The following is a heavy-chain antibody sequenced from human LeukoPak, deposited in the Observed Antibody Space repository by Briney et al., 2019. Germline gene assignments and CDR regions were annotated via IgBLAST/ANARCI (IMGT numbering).Heavy chain of an antibody. CDR3: ARSGYFAEYFQD. Sequence: PSETLSLTCTVSGYSISSGYYWGWIRQPPGKGLEWIGSIYHSGSAYYNPSLKSRVTISVDTSKNQFSLQLSSVTPEDTAVYYCARSGYFAEYFQDWGQGNLVIVSS. CDR1: GYSISSGYY. CDR2: IYHSGSA. V-gene: IGHV4-38-2*02. D-gene: IGHD3-22*01. J-gene: IGHJ1*01.